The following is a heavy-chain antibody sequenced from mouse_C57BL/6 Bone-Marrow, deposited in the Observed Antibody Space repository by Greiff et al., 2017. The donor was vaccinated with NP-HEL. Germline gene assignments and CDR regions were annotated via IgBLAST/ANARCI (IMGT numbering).Heavy chain of an antibody. CDR2: ISSGGGYT. V-gene: IGHV5-6*01. CDR1: GFTFSSYG. CDR3: ARNTTVVAFDY. D-gene: IGHD1-1*01. J-gene: IGHJ2*01. Sequence: EVQLVESGGDLVKPGGSLKLSCAASGFTFSSYGMSWVRQTPGKRLEWVATISSGGGYTYYPDSVKGRFTISRDNAKNTLYLQMSSLKSEDTAMYYCARNTTVVAFDYWGQGTTLTVSS.